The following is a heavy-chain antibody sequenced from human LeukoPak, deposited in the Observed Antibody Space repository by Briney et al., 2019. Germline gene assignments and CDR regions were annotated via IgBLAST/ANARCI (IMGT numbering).Heavy chain of an antibody. J-gene: IGHJ4*02. D-gene: IGHD6-19*01. V-gene: IGHV3-74*01. CDR3: ARATPLYSSGLDY. CDR2: INGDRSRT. CDR1: GFTFSSYC. Sequence: GGSLRLSCAASGFTFSSYCMYWVRQAPGKGLEWVSRINGDRSRTDYADSVKGLFTISRDNAKNTLYLQMNSLRAEDTAVDYCARATPLYSSGLDYWGQGTRVTVSS.